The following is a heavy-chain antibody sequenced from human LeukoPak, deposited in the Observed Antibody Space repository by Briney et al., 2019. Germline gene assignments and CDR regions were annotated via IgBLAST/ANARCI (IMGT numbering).Heavy chain of an antibody. CDR2: IYYSGST. D-gene: IGHD3-22*01. CDR3: ARPRYYYDSSGYPRLSDYYYMDV. Sequence: SETLSLTCTVSGGSISSSSYYWGWIRQPPGKGLEWIGSIYYSGSTYYNPSHKSRVTISVDTSKNQFSLKLSSVTAADTAVYYCARPRYYYDSSGYPRLSDYYYMDVWGKGTTVTVSS. CDR1: GGSISSSSYY. V-gene: IGHV4-39*01. J-gene: IGHJ6*03.